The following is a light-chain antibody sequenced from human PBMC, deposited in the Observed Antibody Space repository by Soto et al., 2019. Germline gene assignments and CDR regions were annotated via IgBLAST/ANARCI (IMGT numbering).Light chain of an antibody. J-gene: IGLJ2*01. CDR2: EVT. CDR3: SSFTSSSTDVL. V-gene: IGLV2-14*01. Sequence: QSVLTQPASVSGSPGQSITISCTGTSSDVGGYDYVSWYQHHPGIAPKLMIYEVTNRPSGVSNRFSGSKSGNTASLTISGLQAEDEADYYCSSFTSSSTDVLFGGGTKLTVL. CDR1: SSDVGGYDY.